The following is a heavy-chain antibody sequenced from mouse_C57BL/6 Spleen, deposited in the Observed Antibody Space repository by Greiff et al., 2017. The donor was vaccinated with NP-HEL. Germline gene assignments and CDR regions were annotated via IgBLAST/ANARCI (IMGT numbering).Heavy chain of an antibody. J-gene: IGHJ2*01. D-gene: IGHD1-1*01. Sequence: QVQLQQSGAELVKPGASVKISCKASGYAFSSYWMNWVKQRPGKGLEWIGQIYPGDGDPNYNGKFKGKATLTADKSSSTAYMQLSSLTSEDSAVYFCARGGYYGSSYPSYWGRGTTLTVSS. CDR3: ARGGYYGSSYPSY. CDR2: IYPGDGDP. V-gene: IGHV1-80*01. CDR1: GYAFSSYW.